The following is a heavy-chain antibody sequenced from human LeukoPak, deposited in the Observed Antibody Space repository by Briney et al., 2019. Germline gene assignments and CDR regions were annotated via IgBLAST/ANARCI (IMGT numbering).Heavy chain of an antibody. J-gene: IGHJ3*02. CDR3: ARDTAVRAFDI. D-gene: IGHD6-19*01. Sequence: ASVKVSCKASGYTFTNYGITRVRQAPGQGLEWMGWISAHDGTRNYALKHEDRVTMTTDTSTSTAYMELRSLRSDDTAVYYCARDTAVRAFDIWGQGTMVTVSS. CDR2: ISAHDGTR. V-gene: IGHV1-18*01. CDR1: GYTFTNYG.